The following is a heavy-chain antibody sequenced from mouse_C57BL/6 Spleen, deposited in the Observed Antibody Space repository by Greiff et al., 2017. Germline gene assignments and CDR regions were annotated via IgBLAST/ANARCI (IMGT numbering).Heavy chain of an antibody. CDR2: INPSNGGT. CDR1: GYTFTSYW. CDR3: ARGVAHYYAMDY. Sequence: QVQLQQPGTELVKPGASVKLSCKASGYTFTSYWMHWVKQRPGQGLEWIGNINPSNGGTNYNEKFKSKATLTEDKSSSTAYMQLSSLKSEDSAVYYCARGVAHYYAMDYWGQGTSVTVSS. D-gene: IGHD1-1*01. J-gene: IGHJ4*01. V-gene: IGHV1-53*01.